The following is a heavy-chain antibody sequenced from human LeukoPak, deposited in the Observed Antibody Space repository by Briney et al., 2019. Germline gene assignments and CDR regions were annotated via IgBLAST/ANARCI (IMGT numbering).Heavy chain of an antibody. CDR2: IYYSGDT. CDR3: ARDIEGAIHY. J-gene: IGHJ4*02. V-gene: IGHV4-59*12. Sequence: SETLSLTCTVSGGSISSYYWSWIRQPPGKGLEWIGYIYYSGDTDYNPSLKSRVTISIDTSKKQFSLKLNSVTAADTAVYYCARDIEGAIHYWGQGTLVTVSS. CDR1: GGSISSYY. D-gene: IGHD1-26*01.